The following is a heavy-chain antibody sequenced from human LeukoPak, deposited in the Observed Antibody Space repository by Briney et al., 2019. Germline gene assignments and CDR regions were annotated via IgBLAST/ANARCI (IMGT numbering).Heavy chain of an antibody. CDR3: ARGARDAYYDILTGYWKGSEYFQH. Sequence: GRSLRLSCAASGFTFSSYAMHWVRQAPGKGLEWVAVISYDGSNKYYADSVKGRFTISRDNSKNTLYLQMNSLRAEDTAVYYCARGARDAYYDILTGYWKGSEYFQHWGRGTLVTVSS. CDR2: ISYDGSNK. D-gene: IGHD3-9*01. CDR1: GFTFSSYA. V-gene: IGHV3-30-3*01. J-gene: IGHJ1*01.